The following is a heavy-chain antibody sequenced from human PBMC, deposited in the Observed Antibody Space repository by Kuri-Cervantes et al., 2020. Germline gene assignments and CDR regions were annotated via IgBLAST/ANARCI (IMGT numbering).Heavy chain of an antibody. J-gene: IGHJ4*02. CDR2: ISYDGNNK. V-gene: IGHV3-30*18. CDR3: TKDLNSGWYFDYYFDY. Sequence: GESLKISCAASGFTFSSYGMHWVRQAPGKGLEWVAIISYDGNNKFYADSVKGRFTISRDNSKTTLYLQMNSLRAEDTAVYYCTKDLNSGWYFDYYFDYWGQGTLVTVSS. D-gene: IGHD6-13*01. CDR1: GFTFSSYG.